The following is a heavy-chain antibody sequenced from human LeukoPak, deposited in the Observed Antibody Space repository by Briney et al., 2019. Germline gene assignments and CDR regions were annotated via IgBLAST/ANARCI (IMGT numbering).Heavy chain of an antibody. V-gene: IGHV3-74*01. CDR3: ARDGIAAVDFDY. Sequence: QAGGSLRLSCAASGFTFSTYWMHWVRQAPGKGLVWVSRVNGDGSSTNYADSVKGRFTISRDNAKNTLYLQMNSLRAEDTAVYYCARDGIAAVDFDYWGQRILVTVSS. CDR1: GFTFSTYW. J-gene: IGHJ4*02. D-gene: IGHD6-13*01. CDR2: VNGDGSST.